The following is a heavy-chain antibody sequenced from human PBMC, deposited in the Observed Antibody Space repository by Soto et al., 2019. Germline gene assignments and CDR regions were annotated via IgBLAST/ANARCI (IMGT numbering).Heavy chain of an antibody. CDR1: GFTFNRYW. Sequence: EVQLVESGGGLVQPGGSLRLSCAASGFTFNRYWMGWVRQAPGTGPEWLANIKQAGSERYYVDSVKGRFTISRDNVKNSVYLQMNSLRAEDTAVYYCTRTISALPGDDYWGQGTLVTVSS. CDR2: IKQAGSER. J-gene: IGHJ4*02. CDR3: TRTISALPGDDY. D-gene: IGHD6-6*01. V-gene: IGHV3-7*01.